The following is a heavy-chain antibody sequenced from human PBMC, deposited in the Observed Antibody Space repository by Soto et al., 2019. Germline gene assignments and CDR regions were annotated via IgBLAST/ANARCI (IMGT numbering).Heavy chain of an antibody. Sequence: GVSLRLSCAASGFTFSRYAMNWVRQAPGKGLEWVSYIHHDSGTIYYADSVKGRFTISRDNANNLLSLQMNSLRAEDTAVYYCARDRGYTGYDFAYWGQGTLVTVSS. J-gene: IGHJ4*02. D-gene: IGHD5-12*01. CDR1: GFTFSRYA. V-gene: IGHV3-48*01. CDR3: ARDRGYTGYDFAY. CDR2: IHHDSGTI.